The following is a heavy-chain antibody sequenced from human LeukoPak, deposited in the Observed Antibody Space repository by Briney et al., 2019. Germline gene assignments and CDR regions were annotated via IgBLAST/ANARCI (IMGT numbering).Heavy chain of an antibody. CDR3: TRSVKLVGASYY. Sequence: GGSLRLSCAASGFTFSNAWMSWVRQTPGKGLEWVGRIKSKNDDGTTDYAAPVKGRFTISRDDSKNTLYLQMNSLKTEDTAVYYCTRSVKLVGASYYWGQGTLVTVSS. D-gene: IGHD1-26*01. J-gene: IGHJ4*02. V-gene: IGHV3-15*01. CDR1: GFTFSNAW. CDR2: IKSKNDDGTT.